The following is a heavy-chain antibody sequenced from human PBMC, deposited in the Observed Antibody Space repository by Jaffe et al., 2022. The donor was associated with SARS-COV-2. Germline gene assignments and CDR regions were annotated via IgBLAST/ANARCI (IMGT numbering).Heavy chain of an antibody. Sequence: EVQLVESGGGLVQPGGSLRLSCAASGFTVSDHYIDWVRQAPGKGLEWVGRARNKANRYTTEYAASVKGRFTISRDGSKNSLYLQMNSLKTEDTALYYCARVGFTVTTRGNDYYGMDVWGQGTTVTVSS. V-gene: IGHV3-72*01. J-gene: IGHJ6*02. CDR2: ARNKANRYTT. CDR3: ARVGFTVTTRGNDYYGMDV. CDR1: GFTVSDHY. D-gene: IGHD4-17*01.